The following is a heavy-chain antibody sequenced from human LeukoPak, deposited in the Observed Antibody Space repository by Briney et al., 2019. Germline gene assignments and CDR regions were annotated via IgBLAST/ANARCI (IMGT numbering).Heavy chain of an antibody. D-gene: IGHD3-22*01. V-gene: IGHV4-59*08. CDR2: IGYTGGT. Sequence: SETLSLTCTVSGASIRSSYWSWLRQPPGKGLEWIGYIGYTGGTNSNPSLKSRVTVSVDTSKNQFSLKLDSMTAADTAVYYCARLDRSGYEMGGTRFDPWGQGTLVTV. CDR3: ARLDRSGYEMGGTRFDP. CDR1: GASIRSSY. J-gene: IGHJ5*02.